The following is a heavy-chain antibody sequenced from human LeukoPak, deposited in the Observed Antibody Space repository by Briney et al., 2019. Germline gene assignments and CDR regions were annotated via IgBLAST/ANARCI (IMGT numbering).Heavy chain of an antibody. J-gene: IGHJ4*02. CDR2: IIPILGTA. CDR1: GGTFSSYA. CDR3: AAGSVVVPAYFDY. D-gene: IGHD2-2*01. Sequence: SVKVSCKASGGTFSSYAISWVRQAPGQGLEWMGGIIPILGTANYAQKFQGRVTITADESTSTAYMELGSLRSEDTAVYYCAAGSVVVPAYFDYWGQGTLVTVSS. V-gene: IGHV1-69*13.